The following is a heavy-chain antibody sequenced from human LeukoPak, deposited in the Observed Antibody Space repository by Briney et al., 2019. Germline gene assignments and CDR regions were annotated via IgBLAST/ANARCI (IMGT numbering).Heavy chain of an antibody. CDR1: GSSFTSYW. CDR2: IYPGDSDT. J-gene: IGHJ4*02. D-gene: IGHD6-6*01. V-gene: IGHV5-51*01. Sequence: GASLKISCKGSGSSFTSYWIGWVRQMPGKGLEWMGIIYPGDSDTRYSPSFRGQVTISADKSISTAYLQWSSLKASDTAMYYCARQGAGGSSPFDYWGQGTLVTVSS. CDR3: ARQGAGGSSPFDY.